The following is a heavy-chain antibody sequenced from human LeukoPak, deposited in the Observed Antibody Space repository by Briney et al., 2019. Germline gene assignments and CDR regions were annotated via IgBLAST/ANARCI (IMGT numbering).Heavy chain of an antibody. CDR3: ARDNYYGSSTTDY. D-gene: IGHD3-10*01. Sequence: GGSLRLSCADSGFTFSNYNMNWVRQAPGKAMEWVSSITSSGTYTFYADSVKGRFTISRDNAKNSLYLQMNSLRAEDTAVYYCARDNYYGSSTTDYWGQGTLVTVSS. CDR1: GFTFSNYN. V-gene: IGHV3-21*01. CDR2: ITSSGTYT. J-gene: IGHJ4*02.